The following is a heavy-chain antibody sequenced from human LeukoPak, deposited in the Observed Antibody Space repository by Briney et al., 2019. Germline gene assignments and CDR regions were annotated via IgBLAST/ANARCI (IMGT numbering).Heavy chain of an antibody. J-gene: IGHJ3*02. Sequence: GESLKISCKGSGYSFTSYWIGWVRQMPGKGLEWMGIIYPGDSDTRYSPSFQGQVTISADKSISTAYLQWSSLKASDTAMYYCARPFGCGGDCYRLSVGAFDIWGQGTMVTVSS. CDR3: ARPFGCGGDCYRLSVGAFDI. V-gene: IGHV5-51*01. D-gene: IGHD2-21*02. CDR2: IYPGDSDT. CDR1: GYSFTSYW.